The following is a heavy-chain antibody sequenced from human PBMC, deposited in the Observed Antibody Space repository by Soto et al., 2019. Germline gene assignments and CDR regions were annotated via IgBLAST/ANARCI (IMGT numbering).Heavy chain of an antibody. V-gene: IGHV1-69*06. CDR1: GGTFSSYA. CDR3: AREGYSYGSGSPQGFGY. J-gene: IGHJ4*02. Sequence: SVKVSCKASGGTFSSYAISWVRQAPGQGLEWMGGIIPIFGTANYAQKFQGRVTITADKSTSTAYMELSSLRSEDTAVYYCAREGYSYGSGSPQGFGYWGQGTLVTVSS. CDR2: IIPIFGTA. D-gene: IGHD5-18*01.